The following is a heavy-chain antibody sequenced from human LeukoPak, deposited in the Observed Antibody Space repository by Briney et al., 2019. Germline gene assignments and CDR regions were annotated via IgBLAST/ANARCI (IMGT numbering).Heavy chain of an antibody. Sequence: ASVKVSCKASGGTFSSYAISWGRQAPGQGLEWLGGIIPIFGTANYAQKFQGRVTITADESTSTAYMELSSLRSEDTAVYYCEAAAVNYYMDVWGKGTTVTVSS. V-gene: IGHV1-69*13. CDR2: IIPIFGTA. D-gene: IGHD6-13*01. CDR3: EAAAVNYYMDV. CDR1: GGTFSSYA. J-gene: IGHJ6*03.